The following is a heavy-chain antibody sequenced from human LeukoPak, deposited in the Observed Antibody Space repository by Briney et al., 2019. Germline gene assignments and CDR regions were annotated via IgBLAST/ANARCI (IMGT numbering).Heavy chain of an antibody. CDR2: INPNRGGT. CDR3: ASGYRFRN. Sequence: ASMKVSCKASGYPXTDYYMHWVRQAPGQGLEWMGWINPNRGGTDYAQKFQGRVTMTRDTSISTAYMELSRLRYDDTAVYYCASGYRFRNWGQGTLVTVSS. D-gene: IGHD5-18*01. J-gene: IGHJ4*02. V-gene: IGHV1-2*02. CDR1: GYPXTDYY.